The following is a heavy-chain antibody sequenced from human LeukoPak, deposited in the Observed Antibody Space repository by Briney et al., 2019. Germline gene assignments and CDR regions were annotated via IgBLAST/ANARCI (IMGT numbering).Heavy chain of an antibody. D-gene: IGHD2-8*02. CDR3: AKVLVGSGLDY. J-gene: IGHJ4*02. Sequence: PGGSLRLSCAASGFTVSSNYMSWVRQAPGKGLEWVAVISYDGSNKYYADSVKGRFTVSRDNSKNTLYLQMNSLRAEDTAVYYCAKVLVGSGLDYWGQGTLVTVSS. V-gene: IGHV3-30*18. CDR1: GFTVSSNY. CDR2: ISYDGSNK.